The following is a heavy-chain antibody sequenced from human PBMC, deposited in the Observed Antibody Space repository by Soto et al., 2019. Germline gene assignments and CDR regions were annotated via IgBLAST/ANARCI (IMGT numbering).Heavy chain of an antibody. J-gene: IGHJ6*02. D-gene: IGHD5-18*01. Sequence: PGGSLRLSCEASGFKFGDYGMHWVRQAPGKGLRWVAGLHYDGNNEYYGDSVKGRFTISRDNSKDTLFLQMNSLRVEDTGIYYSARDPGIQRWSDGYLYGMDVWGPGTTVNVSS. CDR2: LHYDGNNE. V-gene: IGHV3-33*01. CDR1: GFKFGDYG. CDR3: ARDPGIQRWSDGYLYGMDV.